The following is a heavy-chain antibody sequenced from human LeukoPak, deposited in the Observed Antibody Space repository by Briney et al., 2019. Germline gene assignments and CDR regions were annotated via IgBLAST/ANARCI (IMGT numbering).Heavy chain of an antibody. Sequence: PVGSLRLSCAASGFTFSSYGMHWVRQAPGKGLEWVAFIRYDGTNKYYADSVKGRFTISRDNSKNTLYLQMNSLRGEDTAVYYCARKPSESIDYWGQGTLVTVSS. CDR2: IRYDGTNK. CDR3: ARKPSESIDY. V-gene: IGHV3-30*02. CDR1: GFTFSSYG. J-gene: IGHJ4*02.